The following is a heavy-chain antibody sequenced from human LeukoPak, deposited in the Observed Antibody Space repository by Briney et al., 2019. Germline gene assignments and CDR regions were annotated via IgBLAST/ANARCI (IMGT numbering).Heavy chain of an antibody. CDR2: VGVSGDIT. CDR1: GFTFSNYA. V-gene: IGHV3-23*01. CDR3: AKDLRPDGVYDFDY. D-gene: IGHD5/OR15-5a*01. J-gene: IGHJ4*02. Sequence: PGGSLRLSCAASGFTFSNYAMSWVRQAPGKGLEWVSVVGVSGDITYYADSVKGRFTISRDNSKNTLYLQMNSLRAEDTAVYYCAKDLRPDGVYDFDYWGQGTLVTVSS.